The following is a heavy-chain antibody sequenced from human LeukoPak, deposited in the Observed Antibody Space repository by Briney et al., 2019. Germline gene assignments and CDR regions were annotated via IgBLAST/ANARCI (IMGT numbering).Heavy chain of an antibody. V-gene: IGHV3-20*04. CDR1: GFTFDDYG. CDR3: ARVRYYYDSRGHYRGFDY. Sequence: GGSLRLSCAASGFTFDDYGMSWVRQAPGKGLEWVSGINWNGGSTGYADSVKGRFTISRDNAKNSLYLQMNSLRAEDTALYYCARVRYYYDSRGHYRGFDYWGQGTLVTVSS. CDR2: INWNGGST. J-gene: IGHJ4*02. D-gene: IGHD3-22*01.